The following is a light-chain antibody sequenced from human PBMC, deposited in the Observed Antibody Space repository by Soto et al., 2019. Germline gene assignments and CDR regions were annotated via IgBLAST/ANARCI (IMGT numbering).Light chain of an antibody. CDR1: TGAVTSGDY. CDR3: SLSYRSAVI. V-gene: IGLV7-46*01. Sequence: QAVVTQEPSLTVSPGGTVTLTCGSSTGAVTSGDYPYWFQQKPGQAPRTLIYDTTNKHSWTPARFSGSLLGGKAALTLSGAQPEDEAEYYCSLSYRSAVIFGGGTKVTVL. J-gene: IGLJ2*01. CDR2: DTT.